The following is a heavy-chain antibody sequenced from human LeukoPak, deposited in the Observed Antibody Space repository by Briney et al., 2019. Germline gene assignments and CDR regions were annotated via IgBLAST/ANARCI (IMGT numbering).Heavy chain of an antibody. CDR3: TRHSDKYCSGGGCYVYNFYGLDV. D-gene: IGHD2-15*01. CDR1: GFTFSGSA. J-gene: IGHJ6*02. Sequence: GGSLRLSCAASGFTFSGSAIHWVRQASGKGLEWIGRIRSKANSYVTVYAASVNGRFTIPRDDSTNTAYLQMHSLKTEDTAVYYCTRHSDKYCSGGGCYVYNFYGLDVWGQGTTVTVSS. CDR2: IRSKANSYVT. V-gene: IGHV3-73*01.